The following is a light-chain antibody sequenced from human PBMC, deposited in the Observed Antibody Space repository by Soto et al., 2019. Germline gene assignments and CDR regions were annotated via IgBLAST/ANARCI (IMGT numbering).Light chain of an antibody. CDR2: DAS. CDR3: QQYNDWPPST. V-gene: IGKV3-15*01. J-gene: IGKJ2*02. CDR1: QTVSSS. Sequence: EIVMTQSPDTLSASPGERATLSCRASQTVSSSIARYQQKPGQAPRLLIFDASTRATGIPARFSGSGSGTEFTLTISRLQSEDFAVYYCQQYNDWPPSTFGQGTKLEIK.